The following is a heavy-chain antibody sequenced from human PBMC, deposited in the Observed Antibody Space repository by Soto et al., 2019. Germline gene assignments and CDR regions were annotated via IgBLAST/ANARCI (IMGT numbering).Heavy chain of an antibody. J-gene: IGHJ4*02. Sequence: SVKVSCKASGGTFSSYAISWVRQAPGQGLEWMGGIIPIFGTANYAQKFQGRVTITADESTSTAYMELSSLRSEDTAVYYCATPDDYGDYGSDYWGQGTLVTVSS. V-gene: IGHV1-69*13. D-gene: IGHD4-17*01. CDR3: ATPDDYGDYGSDY. CDR1: GGTFSSYA. CDR2: IIPIFGTA.